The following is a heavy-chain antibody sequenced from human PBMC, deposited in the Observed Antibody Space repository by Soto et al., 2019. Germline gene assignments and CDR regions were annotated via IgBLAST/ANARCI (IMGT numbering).Heavy chain of an antibody. CDR3: TRSGSSPYYYGMDV. D-gene: IGHD6-6*01. J-gene: IGHJ6*02. CDR2: INSDGSST. V-gene: IGHV3-74*01. CDR1: GFTFSSYW. Sequence: EVQLVESGGGLVQPGGSLRLSCAASGFTFSSYWMHWVRQAPGKGLVWVSRINSDGSSTNYADSVKGRFTISRDNARNTLFLQMDTLRAEDTGVDYCTRSGSSPYYYGMDVWGQGTTVTVSS.